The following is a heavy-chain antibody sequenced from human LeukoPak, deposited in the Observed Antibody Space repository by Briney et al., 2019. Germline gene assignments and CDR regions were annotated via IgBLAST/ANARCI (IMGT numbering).Heavy chain of an antibody. D-gene: IGHD6-19*01. CDR2: INPSGGST. CDR1: GYTFTSYY. V-gene: IGHV1-46*01. J-gene: IGHJ4*02. Sequence: ASVKVSCKASGYTFTSYYMHWVRQAPGQGLEWMGIINPSGGSTSYAQKFQGRVTMTRDTSTSTVYMELSSLRSEDTAVYYCARGIASSSGAKQVFDYWGQGTLVTVSS. CDR3: ARGIASSSGAKQVFDY.